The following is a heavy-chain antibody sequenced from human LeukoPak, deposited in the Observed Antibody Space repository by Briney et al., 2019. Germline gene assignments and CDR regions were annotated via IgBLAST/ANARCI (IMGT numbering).Heavy chain of an antibody. J-gene: IGHJ5*02. Sequence: SETLSLTCTVSAGSSSSSSYYWRWIRQPPGKGLEWIGSIYYSGSTYYNPSLKSRVTISVDTSKNQFSLKLSSVTAADTAVYYCARHYYDFWSGYLDWFDPWGQGTLVTVSS. V-gene: IGHV4-39*01. CDR1: AGSSSSSSYY. CDR3: ARHYYDFWSGYLDWFDP. D-gene: IGHD3-3*01. CDR2: IYYSGST.